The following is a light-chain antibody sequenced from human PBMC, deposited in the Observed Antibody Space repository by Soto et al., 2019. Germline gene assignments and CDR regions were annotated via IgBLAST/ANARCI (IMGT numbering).Light chain of an antibody. CDR1: QSVLYSSNNKNY. CDR2: WAS. J-gene: IGKJ1*01. Sequence: DIVMTQSPDSLAVSLGERATINCKSSQSVLYSSNNKNYLAWYQQKPRQPPKRLIYWASTRESGVPDRFSGSGSGTDFALTISSLQAEDVAVYYCQQYYSTPLAFGQGTKVEIK. CDR3: QQYYSTPLA. V-gene: IGKV4-1*01.